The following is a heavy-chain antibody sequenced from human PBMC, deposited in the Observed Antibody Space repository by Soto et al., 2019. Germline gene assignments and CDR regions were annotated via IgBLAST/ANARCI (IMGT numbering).Heavy chain of an antibody. CDR3: AKPEISSSWENGPDY. Sequence: PGGSLRLSCAASGFTFSSYAMHWVRQAPGKGLEWVAVISYDGSNKYYADSVKGRFTISRDNSKNTLFLQMNSLRAEDTAIYYCAKPEISSSWENGPDYWGQGTLVTVSS. V-gene: IGHV3-30-3*02. CDR1: GFTFSSYA. J-gene: IGHJ4*02. D-gene: IGHD6-6*01. CDR2: ISYDGSNK.